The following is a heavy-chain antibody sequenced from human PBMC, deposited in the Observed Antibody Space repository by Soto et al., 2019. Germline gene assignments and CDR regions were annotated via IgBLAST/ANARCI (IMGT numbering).Heavy chain of an antibody. V-gene: IGHV1-24*01. Sequence: ASVKVSCKVSGYTLTELSMHWVRQAPGKGLEWMGGFDPEDGETIYAQKFQGRVTMTEDTSTDTAYMELSSLRSEDTAVYSCATYYDILTGYPYYFDYWGQGTRFTVSS. CDR1: GYTLTELS. D-gene: IGHD3-9*01. CDR2: FDPEDGET. J-gene: IGHJ4*02. CDR3: ATYYDILTGYPYYFDY.